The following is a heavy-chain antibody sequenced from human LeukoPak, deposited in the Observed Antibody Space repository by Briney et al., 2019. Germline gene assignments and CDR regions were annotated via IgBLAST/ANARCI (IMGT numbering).Heavy chain of an antibody. V-gene: IGHV4-59*01. J-gene: IGHJ4*02. CDR1: GGSISSYY. CDR3: ARYYGGDSSGYLNY. CDR2: IYYSGST. Sequence: SETLSLTCIVSGGSISSYYWSWIRQPPGKGLEWIGYIYYSGSTNYNPSLKSRLTISVDTSKNQFSLKLSSVTAADTAVYYCARYYGGDSSGYLNYWGQGTLVTVSS. D-gene: IGHD3-22*01.